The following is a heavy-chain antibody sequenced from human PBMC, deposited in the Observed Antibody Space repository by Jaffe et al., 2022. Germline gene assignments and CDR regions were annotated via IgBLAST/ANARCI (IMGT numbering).Heavy chain of an antibody. Sequence: QVQLVESGGGVVQPGGSLRLSCAASGFTFSSYGMHWVRQAPGKGLEWVAFIRYDGSNKYYADSVKGRFTISRDNSKNTLYLQMNSLRAEDTAVYYCAKAREEVVTPLMYFDYWGQGTLVTVSS. D-gene: IGHD2-21*02. V-gene: IGHV3-30*02. CDR1: GFTFSSYG. CDR2: IRYDGSNK. J-gene: IGHJ4*02. CDR3: AKAREEVVTPLMYFDY.